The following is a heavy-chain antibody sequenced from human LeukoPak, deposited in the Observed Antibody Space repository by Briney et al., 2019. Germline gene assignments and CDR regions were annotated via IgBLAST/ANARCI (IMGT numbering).Heavy chain of an antibody. D-gene: IGHD3-22*01. J-gene: IGHJ3*02. Sequence: GGSLRFSCAASGFIFSNYWMSWVRQAPGKGLEWVANRKPDGSEAHYVDSVKGRFTISRDNAKNSLYLQMNSLRAEDAAVFYCARDHSYYFDTTGYYYDAFDIWGQGTMVTVSS. V-gene: IGHV3-7*04. CDR3: ARDHSYYFDTTGYYYDAFDI. CDR2: RKPDGSEA. CDR1: GFIFSNYW.